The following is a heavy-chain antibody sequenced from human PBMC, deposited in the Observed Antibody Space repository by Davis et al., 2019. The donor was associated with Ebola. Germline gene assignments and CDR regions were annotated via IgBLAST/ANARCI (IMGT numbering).Heavy chain of an antibody. CDR3: ARDLPWAHYFDY. CDR1: GGSISSGGYY. D-gene: IGHD3-16*01. V-gene: IGHV4-39*07. CDR2: INHSGST. J-gene: IGHJ4*02. Sequence: PSETLSLTCTVSGGSISSGGYYWSWIRQPPGKGLEWIGEINHSGSTNYSPSLKSRLTMSVDTSKNQFSLKLSSVTAADTAVYYCARDLPWAHYFDYWGQGTLVTVSS.